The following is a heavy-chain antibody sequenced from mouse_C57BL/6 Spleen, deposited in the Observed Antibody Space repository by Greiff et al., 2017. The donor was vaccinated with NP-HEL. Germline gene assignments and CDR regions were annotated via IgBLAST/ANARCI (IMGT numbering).Heavy chain of an antibody. Sequence: QVQLKESGAELVKPGASVKISCKASGYAFSSYWMNWVKQRPGKGLEWIGQIYPGDGDTNYNGKFKGKATLTADKSSSTAYMQLSSLTSEDSAVYFCARSDYGSSYGAMDYWGQGTSVTVSS. J-gene: IGHJ4*01. CDR2: IYPGDGDT. D-gene: IGHD1-1*01. CDR3: ARSDYGSSYGAMDY. V-gene: IGHV1-80*01. CDR1: GYAFSSYW.